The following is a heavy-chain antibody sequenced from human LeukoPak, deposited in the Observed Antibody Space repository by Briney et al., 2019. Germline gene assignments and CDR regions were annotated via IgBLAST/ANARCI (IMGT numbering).Heavy chain of an antibody. CDR2: ISAYNGNT. Sequence: ASVKVSCKASGYTFTSYDISWVRQAPGQGLEWMGWISAYNGNTNYAQKLQGRVTMITDTSTSTAYMELRSLRSDDTAVYYCARDLLSGWHRPSGDYWGQGTLVTVSS. D-gene: IGHD6-19*01. CDR1: GYTFTSYD. V-gene: IGHV1-18*01. J-gene: IGHJ4*02. CDR3: ARDLLSGWHRPSGDY.